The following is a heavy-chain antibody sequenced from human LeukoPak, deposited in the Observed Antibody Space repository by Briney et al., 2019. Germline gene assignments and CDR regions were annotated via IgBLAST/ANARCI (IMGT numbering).Heavy chain of an antibody. Sequence: GGSLRLSCAASGFTFSSYAMSWVRQAPGKGLVWVSRINTDGSSTNYADSVKGRFTISRDNAKNTLYPQMDSLRAEDTAVYYCVTSSGYPGYWGQGTLVTVSS. CDR1: GFTFSSYA. J-gene: IGHJ4*02. CDR3: VTSSGYPGY. V-gene: IGHV3-74*01. CDR2: INTDGSST. D-gene: IGHD3-22*01.